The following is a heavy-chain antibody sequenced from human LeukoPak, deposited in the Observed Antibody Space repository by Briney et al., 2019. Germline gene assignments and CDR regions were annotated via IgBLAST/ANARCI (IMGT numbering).Heavy chain of an antibody. CDR2: IYYSGST. Sequence: PSGTLSLTCTVSGGSISSGGYYWSWIRQHPGKGLEWIGYIYYSGSTYYNPSLKSRVTISVDTSKNQFSLKLSSVTAADTAVYYCARFGLRLGELSSTWGQGTLVTVSS. CDR1: GGSISSGGYY. CDR3: ARFGLRLGELSST. V-gene: IGHV4-31*03. D-gene: IGHD3-16*02. J-gene: IGHJ4*02.